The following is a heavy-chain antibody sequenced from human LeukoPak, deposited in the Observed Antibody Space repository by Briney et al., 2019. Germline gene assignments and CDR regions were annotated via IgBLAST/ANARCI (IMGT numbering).Heavy chain of an antibody. J-gene: IGHJ4*02. CDR3: AGGGSGSADY. D-gene: IGHD3-10*01. Sequence: PSETLSLTCTVSGGSISSYYWSWIRQPPGKGLEWIGYIYYSGSTNYNPSLKSRVTISVDTSKNQFSLKLSSVTAADTAVYYCAGGGSGSADYWGQGALVTVSS. CDR1: GGSISSYY. CDR2: IYYSGST. V-gene: IGHV4-59*01.